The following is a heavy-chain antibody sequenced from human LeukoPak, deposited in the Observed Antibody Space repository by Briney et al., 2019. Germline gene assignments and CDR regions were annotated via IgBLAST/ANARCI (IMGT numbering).Heavy chain of an antibody. CDR1: GFTLSNYW. CDR2: INTDGSTT. J-gene: IGHJ3*02. D-gene: IGHD3-16*01. CDR3: TRGAGNYVFDI. V-gene: IGHV3-74*01. Sequence: AGGSLRLSCAASGFTLSNYWMYWVRQAPGKGLVWVSRINTDGSTTTYADSARGRFTISRDNARSTLYLQMHSLRDDDTAVYYCTRGAGNYVFDIWGQGTMVTVSS.